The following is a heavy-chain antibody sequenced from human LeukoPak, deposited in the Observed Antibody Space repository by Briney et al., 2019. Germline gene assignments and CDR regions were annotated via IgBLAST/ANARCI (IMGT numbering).Heavy chain of an antibody. J-gene: IGHJ4*02. CDR2: IRYDGSNK. V-gene: IGHV3-30*02. Sequence: GGSLRLSCAASGFTFSSYGMHWVRQAPGKGLKWVAFIRYDGSNKYYADSVKGRFTISRDNSKNTLYLQMNSLRAEDTAVYYCAKTGPSYCSGGSCYPYYFDYWGQGTLVTVSS. CDR1: GFTFSSYG. CDR3: AKTGPSYCSGGSCYPYYFDY. D-gene: IGHD2-15*01.